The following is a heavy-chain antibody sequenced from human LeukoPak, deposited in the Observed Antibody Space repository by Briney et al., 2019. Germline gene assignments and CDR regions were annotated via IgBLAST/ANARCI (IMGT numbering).Heavy chain of an antibody. Sequence: GGSLRLSCTTSGLTLSDHYIDWVRQAPGKGLEWVGCSRNKTNSYTTEYAASVKGRFTISRDDSENSVFLQMNSLRAEDTAVYYCAREWGPIAVSGGPGYWGQGALVTVSS. V-gene: IGHV3-72*01. CDR1: GLTLSDHY. J-gene: IGHJ4*02. CDR2: SRNKTNSYTT. CDR3: AREWGPIAVSGGPGY. D-gene: IGHD6-19*01.